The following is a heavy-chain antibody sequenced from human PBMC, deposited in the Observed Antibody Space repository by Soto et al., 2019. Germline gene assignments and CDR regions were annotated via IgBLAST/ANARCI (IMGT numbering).Heavy chain of an antibody. CDR3: ARDGGRHSGGIDY. J-gene: IGHJ4*02. CDR2: IIPIFGTA. D-gene: IGHD1-26*01. Sequence: QVQLVQSGAEVKKPGSSVKVSCKASGGTFSSYSINWVRQAPGQGLEWMGEIIPIFGTANYAQKFQGRGTITADESTSTASTELSSLRSEDTAVYYCARDGGRHSGGIDYWGQGTLVTVSS. V-gene: IGHV1-69*01. CDR1: GGTFSSYS.